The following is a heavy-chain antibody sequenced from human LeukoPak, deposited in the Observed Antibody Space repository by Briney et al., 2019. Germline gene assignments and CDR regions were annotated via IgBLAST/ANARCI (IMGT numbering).Heavy chain of an antibody. CDR2: INSNNSTI. CDR3: ARSPYCSGPYNWFDH. Sequence: GGSRRLPWEPSDFPFVTNTLTGSPRAPGKGLGGFSDINSNNSTIYHKDSVMCRFTISRDNAKNSVDLQMNGQRVEGTAVYYCARSPYCSGPYNWFDHWGQGTLVTVSS. D-gene: IGHD2-15*01. V-gene: IGHV3-48*04. CDR1: DFPFVTNT. J-gene: IGHJ5*02.